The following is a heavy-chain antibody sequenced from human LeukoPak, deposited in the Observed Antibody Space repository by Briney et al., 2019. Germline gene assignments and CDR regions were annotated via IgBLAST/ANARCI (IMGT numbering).Heavy chain of an antibody. V-gene: IGHV4-39*01. D-gene: IGHD6-19*01. Sequence: PSETLSLTCTVSGGSISSNTYYWGWIRQPPGKGLEWIGSIYYSGSNYYNPSLKSRVTISVDTSKNQFSLKLSSVTAADTAVYFCASTSGWLVRAFGYWGQGTLVTVSS. CDR1: GGSISSNTYY. J-gene: IGHJ4*02. CDR3: ASTSGWLVRAFGY. CDR2: IYYSGSN.